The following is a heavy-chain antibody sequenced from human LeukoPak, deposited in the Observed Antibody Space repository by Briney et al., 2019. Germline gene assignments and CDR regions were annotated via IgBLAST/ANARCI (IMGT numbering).Heavy chain of an antibody. V-gene: IGHV4-39*01. Sequence: ASETLSLTCTVSGGSISSSSYYWGWIRQPPGKGLEWIVSIYYSGSTYYNPSLKSRVTRSVDTSKNQFSLKLSSVTASDTAVYYCARTGSSGWYHNWFDPWGQGTLVTVSS. CDR3: ARTGSSGWYHNWFDP. D-gene: IGHD6-19*01. CDR2: IYYSGST. CDR1: GGSISSSSYY. J-gene: IGHJ5*02.